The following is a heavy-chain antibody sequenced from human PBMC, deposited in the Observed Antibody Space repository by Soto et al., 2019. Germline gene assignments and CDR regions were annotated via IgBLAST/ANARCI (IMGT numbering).Heavy chain of an antibody. CDR2: IKQDGSQK. Sequence: GGSLRLSCAASGLTFSSYWLSWVRQAPGLGLGWVGNIKQDGSQKYYVDSVKVRFTTSRDNAKNSLYLLMNSLIVEDTAVSYCESAYFYACCGYNHGGYWGQGTLVTDSS. D-gene: IGHD3-22*01. CDR3: ESAYFYACCGYNHGGY. J-gene: IGHJ4*02. CDR1: GLTFSSYW. V-gene: IGHV3-7*01.